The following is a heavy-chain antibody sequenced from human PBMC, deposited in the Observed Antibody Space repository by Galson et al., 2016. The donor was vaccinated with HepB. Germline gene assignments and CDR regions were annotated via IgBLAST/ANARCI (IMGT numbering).Heavy chain of an antibody. CDR1: GFTFSSYA. CDR2: ISSKGGST. Sequence: SLRLSCAGSGFTFSSYAMTWVRQAPGKGLEWVSGISSKGGSTYYADSVKGRFTISRDNSKDILYLQMDSLRAEDTAIYYCAKDDTPMVFGDLDSWGQGTLVTVSS. V-gene: IGHV3-23*01. J-gene: IGHJ4*02. D-gene: IGHD3/OR15-3a*01. CDR3: AKDDTPMVFGDLDS.